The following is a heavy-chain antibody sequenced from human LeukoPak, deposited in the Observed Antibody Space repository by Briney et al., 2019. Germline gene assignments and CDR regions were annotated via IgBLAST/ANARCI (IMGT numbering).Heavy chain of an antibody. CDR3: AREGTAMVGYYFDY. Sequence: GASVKVSCKASGYTFTSYYMHWVRQAPGQGLEWMGRINPNSGGTNYAQKFQGRVTMTRDTSISTAYMELSRLRSDDTAVYYCAREGTAMVGYYFDYWGQGTLVTVSS. CDR2: INPNSGGT. D-gene: IGHD5-18*01. J-gene: IGHJ4*02. V-gene: IGHV1-2*06. CDR1: GYTFTSYY.